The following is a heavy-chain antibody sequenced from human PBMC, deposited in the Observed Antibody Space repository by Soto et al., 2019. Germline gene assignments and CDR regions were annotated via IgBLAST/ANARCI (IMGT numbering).Heavy chain of an antibody. CDR2: TSYRSKWYN. J-gene: IGHJ4*02. CDR3: SSTDRSRYWFDY. CDR1: GDSVSSNSAA. Sequence: PSQTLSLTCDISGDSVSSNSAAWNWIRQSPSRGLEWLGRTSYRSKWYNDYAVSVKSRITINPDTSKNQFSLQLNSVTPQDTALYCCSSTDRSRYWFDYWGQGTQVTVT. D-gene: IGHD3-22*01. V-gene: IGHV6-1*01.